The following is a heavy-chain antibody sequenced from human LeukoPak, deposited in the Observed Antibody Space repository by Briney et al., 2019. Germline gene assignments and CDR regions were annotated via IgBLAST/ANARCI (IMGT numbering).Heavy chain of an antibody. CDR3: ARVPYCSSTSCYSTWFDP. V-gene: IGHV1-69*06. D-gene: IGHD2-2*01. CDR1: GGTFSGYA. J-gene: IGHJ5*02. CDR2: IIPIFGTA. Sequence: ASVKVSCKASGGTFSGYAISWVRQAPGQGLEWMGGIIPIFGTANYAQKFQGRVTITADKSTSTAYMELSSLRSEDTAVYYCARVPYCSSTSCYSTWFDPWGQGTLVTVSS.